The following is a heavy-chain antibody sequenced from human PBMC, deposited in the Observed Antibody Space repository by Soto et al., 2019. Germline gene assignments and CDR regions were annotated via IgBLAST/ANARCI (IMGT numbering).Heavy chain of an antibody. Sequence: QVELVQSGAEVKKPGASVKVSCKTSGYNFFTYALSWVRQAPGQGLEWIGWISAYNGTLKYAQKFKDRVTLTTDTSTNTVYMEMRGLRSEDTAVYLCARDVWFGEVSPFQHWGQGTPVTVSS. CDR2: ISAYNGTL. CDR1: GYNFFTYA. CDR3: ARDVWFGEVSPFQH. D-gene: IGHD3-10*01. J-gene: IGHJ1*01. V-gene: IGHV1-18*01.